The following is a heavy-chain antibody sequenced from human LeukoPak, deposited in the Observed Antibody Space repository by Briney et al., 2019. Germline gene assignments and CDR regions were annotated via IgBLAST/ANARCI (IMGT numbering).Heavy chain of an antibody. Sequence: GGSLRLSCAASGFTFSSYWMHWVRQAPGKGLVWVSRINSDGSSTSYADFVKGRFTISRDNAKNTLYLQMNSLRAEDTAVYYCAREPYSSSAGYYYYYMDVWGKGTTVTVSS. CDR1: GFTFSSYW. D-gene: IGHD6-6*01. CDR3: AREPYSSSAGYYYYYMDV. J-gene: IGHJ6*03. CDR2: INSDGSST. V-gene: IGHV3-74*01.